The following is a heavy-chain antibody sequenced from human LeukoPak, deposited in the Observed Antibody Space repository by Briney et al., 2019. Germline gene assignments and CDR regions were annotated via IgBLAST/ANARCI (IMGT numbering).Heavy chain of an antibody. V-gene: IGHV3-30*18. J-gene: IGHJ4*02. Sequence: GGSLRLSCAASGFTFSSYGMHWVRQAPGKGLEWVAVISYDGSNKYYADSVKGRFTISRDNSKNTLYLQMNSLRAEDTAVYYCAKDSTPTTYYYDSSGSYFDYWGQGTLVTVSS. CDR3: AKDSTPTTYYYDSSGSYFDY. CDR2: ISYDGSNK. CDR1: GFTFSSYG. D-gene: IGHD3-22*01.